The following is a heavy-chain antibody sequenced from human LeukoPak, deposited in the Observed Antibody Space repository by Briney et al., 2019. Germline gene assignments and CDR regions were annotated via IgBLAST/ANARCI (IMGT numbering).Heavy chain of an antibody. CDR2: ISSSSSYI. CDR3: ARDPDCGGDCYLGLDAFDI. J-gene: IGHJ3*02. V-gene: IGHV3-21*01. D-gene: IGHD2-21*02. Sequence: PGGSLRLSCAASGLTFSSYSMNWVRQAPGKGLEWVSSISSSSSYIYYADSVKGRFTISRDNAKNSLYLQMNSLRAEDTAVYYCARDPDCGGDCYLGLDAFDIWGQGTMVTVSS. CDR1: GLTFSSYS.